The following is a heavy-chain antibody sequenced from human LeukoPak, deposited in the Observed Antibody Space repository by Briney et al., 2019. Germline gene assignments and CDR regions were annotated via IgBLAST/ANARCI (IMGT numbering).Heavy chain of an antibody. CDR3: AKDASTWSRLPGWKDY. Sequence: PGGSLRLSCAASGSTFSSYAMSWVRQAPGKGLEWVSAISGSGGSTYYADSVKGRFTISRDNSKNTLYLQMNSLGAEDTAVYYCAKDASTWSRLPGWKDYWGQGTLVTVSS. V-gene: IGHV3-23*01. D-gene: IGHD3-3*01. CDR1: GSTFSSYA. CDR2: ISGSGGST. J-gene: IGHJ4*02.